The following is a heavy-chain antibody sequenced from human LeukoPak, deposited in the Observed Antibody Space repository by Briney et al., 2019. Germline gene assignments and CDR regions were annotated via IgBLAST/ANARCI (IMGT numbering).Heavy chain of an antibody. CDR3: ASEPRIYSGQGGY. D-gene: IGHD5-12*01. CDR1: GYSISSAYY. Sequence: SETLSLTCTVSGYSISSAYYWSWIRQPPGKGLEWIGYIYYSGSTNYNPSLKSRVTISVDTSKNQFSLKLSSVTAADTAVYYCASEPRIYSGQGGYWGRGTLVTVSS. CDR2: IYYSGST. V-gene: IGHV4-59*12. J-gene: IGHJ4*02.